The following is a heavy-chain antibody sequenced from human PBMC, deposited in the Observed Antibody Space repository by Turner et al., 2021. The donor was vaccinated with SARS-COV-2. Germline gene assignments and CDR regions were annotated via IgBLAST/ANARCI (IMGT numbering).Heavy chain of an antibody. V-gene: IGHV4-59*08. CDR3: ARHGPIGRGWIYFDT. Sequence: QQQLKESGPGLVKPSETLSLTCTVSGDSINDGYWSWIRQPPGKRREWIGFTSYSGTTTSTPSLRSRVTISVDRPQNQFSLKLDSVSAADPAVYYGARHGPIGRGWIYFDTWGQGTPVTVSS. D-gene: IGHD5-12*01. CDR1: GDSINDGY. CDR2: TSYSGTT. J-gene: IGHJ4*02.